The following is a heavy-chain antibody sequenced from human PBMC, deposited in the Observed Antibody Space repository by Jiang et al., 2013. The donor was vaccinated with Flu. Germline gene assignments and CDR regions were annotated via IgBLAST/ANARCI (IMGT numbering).Heavy chain of an antibody. Sequence: SRVTISVDTSKNQFSLKLSSVTAADTAVYYCASGGGGYDYYDSSGYYDYWGQGTLVTVSS. V-gene: IGHV4-31*02. J-gene: IGHJ4*02. CDR3: ASGGGGYDYYDSSGYYDY. D-gene: IGHD3-22*01.